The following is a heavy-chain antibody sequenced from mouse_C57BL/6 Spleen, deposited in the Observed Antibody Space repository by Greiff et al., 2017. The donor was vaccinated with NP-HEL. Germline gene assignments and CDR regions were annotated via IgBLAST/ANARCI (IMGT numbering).Heavy chain of an antibody. Sequence: QVQLQQSGPELVKPGASVKISCKASGYAFSSSWMNWVKQRPGKGLEWIGRIYPGDGDTNYNGKFKGKATLTADKSSSTAYMQLSSLTSEDSAVYFCAKQSYYDFEGFAYWGQGTLVTVSA. D-gene: IGHD2-4*01. CDR2: IYPGDGDT. V-gene: IGHV1-82*01. CDR1: GYAFSSSW. J-gene: IGHJ3*01. CDR3: AKQSYYDFEGFAY.